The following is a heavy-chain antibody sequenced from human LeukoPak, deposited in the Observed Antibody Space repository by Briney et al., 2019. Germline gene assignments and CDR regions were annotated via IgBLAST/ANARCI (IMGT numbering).Heavy chain of an antibody. CDR2: IKQDGSQI. D-gene: IGHD6-13*01. Sequence: PGGSLRLSCAASGFTFSSYGMHWVRQAPGKGLEWVANIKQDGSQIYYVDSLKGRFTISRDNTQNSVYLEMDSLRVDDTAVYYCARIGYSSSSFDYWGQGTLVIVSS. CDR3: ARIGYSSSSFDY. CDR1: GFTFSSYG. V-gene: IGHV3-7*01. J-gene: IGHJ4*02.